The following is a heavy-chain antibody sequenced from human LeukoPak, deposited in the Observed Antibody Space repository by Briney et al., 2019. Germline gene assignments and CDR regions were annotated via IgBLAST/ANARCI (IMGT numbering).Heavy chain of an antibody. V-gene: IGHV4-34*01. CDR1: GGSFSGYY. D-gene: IGHD4-17*01. J-gene: IGHJ3*02. CDR2: INHSGST. Sequence: SETLSLTCAVYGGSFSGYYWSWIRQPPGKGLEWIGEINHSGSTNYNPSLKSRVTISVDTSKNQFSLKLSSVTAVDTAVYYCARKATTGPTKAAFDIWGQGTMVTVSS. CDR3: ARKATTGPTKAAFDI.